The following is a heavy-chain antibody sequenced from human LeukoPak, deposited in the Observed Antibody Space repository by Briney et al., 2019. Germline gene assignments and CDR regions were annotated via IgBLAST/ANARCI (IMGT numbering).Heavy chain of an antibody. CDR1: GYIFTNYA. J-gene: IGHJ4*02. CDR3: ARCDDERGYSHGYGACGKY. D-gene: IGHD5-18*01. V-gene: IGHV7-4-1*02. CDR2: INTNTENP. Sequence: ASVKVSCKASGYIFTNYAMNWVRQAPGQGLKWMGWINTNTENPTYAQGFTGRFVFSLDTSVSTAYLQINSLKAEDTAVYYCARCDDERGYSHGYGACGKYWGQGTLVTVSS.